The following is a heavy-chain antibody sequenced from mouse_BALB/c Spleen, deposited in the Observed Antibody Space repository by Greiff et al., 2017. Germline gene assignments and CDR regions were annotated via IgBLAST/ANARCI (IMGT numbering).Heavy chain of an antibody. J-gene: IGHJ1*01. CDR1: GFNINDYF. CDR3: ARGRIGWYFDV. V-gene: IGHV14-1*02. Sequence: VQLQQSGAELVRPGALVKLSCKASGFNINDYFMHWVKQRPEQGLEWIGWIDPENGNTIYEPKFQGKASITADTSSNAAYLQLSSLTSEDTAVYCCARGRIGWYFDVWGAGTTVTVSS. CDR2: IDPENGNT. D-gene: IGHD2-14*01.